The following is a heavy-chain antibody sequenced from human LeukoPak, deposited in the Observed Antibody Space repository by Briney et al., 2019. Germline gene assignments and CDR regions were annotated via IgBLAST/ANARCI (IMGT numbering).Heavy chain of an antibody. V-gene: IGHV1-24*01. CDR1: GYTLNELS. Sequence: ASVKVSCKVSGYTLNELSMHWVRQAPGKGLEWMGGFDPADGETVYAHRFQGRLTMTEDTSTNTGYMELTSLRSEDTAVYYCAADGGGLSSVVTPRSSPFDYWGQGTLVTVSS. D-gene: IGHD4-23*01. CDR3: AADGGGLSSVVTPRSSPFDY. J-gene: IGHJ4*02. CDR2: FDPADGET.